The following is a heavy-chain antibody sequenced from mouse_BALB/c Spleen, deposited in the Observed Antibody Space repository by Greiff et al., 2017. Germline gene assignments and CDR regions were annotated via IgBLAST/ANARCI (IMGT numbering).Heavy chain of an antibody. CDR1: GFSLSTYGIG. D-gene: IGHD2-1*01. J-gene: IGHJ4*01. V-gene: IGHV8-11*01. Sequence: QVTLKVSGPGILQPSQTLSLTCSFSGFSLSTYGIGVGWIRQPSGKGLEWLAHIWWNDNKYYNTALKSRLTISKDTSNNQVFLKIASVDTADTATYYCARIDYGNYGGAMDYWGQGTSVTVSS. CDR2: IWWNDNK. CDR3: ARIDYGNYGGAMDY.